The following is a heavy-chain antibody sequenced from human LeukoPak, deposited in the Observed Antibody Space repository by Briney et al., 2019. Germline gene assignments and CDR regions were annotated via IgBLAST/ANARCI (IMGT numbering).Heavy chain of an antibody. D-gene: IGHD3-22*01. J-gene: IGHJ4*02. CDR2: ITYQSTT. Sequence: GGSLRLSCAASGFTFADYDMSWIRQAPGKGLEWVSLITYQSTTYYADSVKGRFTIARDNSRETLYLQINSLRVEDTAVYYCAKDFRHDSSGFFRGWGQGTLVTVSS. CDR1: GFTFADYD. CDR3: AKDFRHDSSGFFRG. V-gene: IGHV3-23*03.